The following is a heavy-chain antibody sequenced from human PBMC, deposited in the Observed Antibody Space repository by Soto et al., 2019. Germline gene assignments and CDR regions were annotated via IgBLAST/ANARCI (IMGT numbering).Heavy chain of an antibody. D-gene: IGHD3-10*01. CDR2: INHSGST. Sequence: SETLSLTCAVYGGSFSGYYWTWIRQPPGKGLKWIGEINHSGSTNYNPSLKSRVTITVDTSKNQFSLKLSSVTAADTAVYYCARERRDYYGSGSPPHYYYYMDVWGKGTTVTVS. J-gene: IGHJ6*03. CDR3: ARERRDYYGSGSPPHYYYYMDV. V-gene: IGHV4-34*01. CDR1: GGSFSGYY.